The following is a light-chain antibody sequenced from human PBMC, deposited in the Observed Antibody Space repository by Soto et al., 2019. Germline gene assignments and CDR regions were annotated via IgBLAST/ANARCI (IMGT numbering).Light chain of an antibody. Sequence: QSVLTQPPSVSAAQGQTVTISCSGSRSNIGNNFVSWDQQLPGTSPKLLIYDNNKRPSGIPDRFSGSKSGTSATLGITGLQTGDEADYYCGTWDSSLSAGVFGGGTKLTVL. CDR2: DNN. CDR3: GTWDSSLSAGV. J-gene: IGLJ3*02. V-gene: IGLV1-51*01. CDR1: RSNIGNNF.